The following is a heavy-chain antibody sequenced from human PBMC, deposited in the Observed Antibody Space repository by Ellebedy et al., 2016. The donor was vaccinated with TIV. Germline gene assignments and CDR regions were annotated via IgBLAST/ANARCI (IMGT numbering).Heavy chain of an antibody. J-gene: IGHJ3*01. CDR2: ICHTGTAR. CDR1: ASTFSSYA. D-gene: IGHD3-22*01. CDR3: ARENYFDPGILDALDV. Sequence: PGGSLRLSCAASASTFSSYAMSWARQAPGTGLHWAAVICHTGTARFYAEPVKGRFTISRDNSKNTVYLQMDSLRTEDKALYFCARENYFDPGILDALDVWGQGAMVTVSS. V-gene: IGHV3-30*16.